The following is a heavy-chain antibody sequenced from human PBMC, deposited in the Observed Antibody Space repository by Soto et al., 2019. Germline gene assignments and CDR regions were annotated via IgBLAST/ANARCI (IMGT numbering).Heavy chain of an antibody. CDR3: AKAPQSTYSSGWLDY. J-gene: IGHJ4*02. D-gene: IGHD6-19*01. Sequence: QVQLVESGGGVVQPGRSLRLSCAASGFTFSSYGMHWVRQAPGQGLDWVAVILYDGSNKYYADSVKGRFTISRDNLKNTLYLQMNSLRAEDTAVYYCAKAPQSTYSSGWLDYWGQGTLVTVSS. V-gene: IGHV3-30*18. CDR2: ILYDGSNK. CDR1: GFTFSSYG.